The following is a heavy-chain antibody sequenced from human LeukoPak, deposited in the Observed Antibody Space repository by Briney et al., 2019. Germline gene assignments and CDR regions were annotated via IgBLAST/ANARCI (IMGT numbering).Heavy chain of an antibody. V-gene: IGHV4-30-4*01. CDR1: GGSISSGDYY. CDR2: IYYSGST. J-gene: IGHJ5*02. CDR3: VRAVSMGYLVWPGIAVAGTGFWFDP. D-gene: IGHD6-19*01. Sequence: SETLSLTCTVSGGSISSGDYYWSWIRQPPGKGLEWIGYIYYSGSTYYNPSLKSRVTISVDTSKNQFSLKLSSVTAADTAVYYCVRAVSMGYLVWPGIAVAGTGFWFDPWGQGTLVTVSS.